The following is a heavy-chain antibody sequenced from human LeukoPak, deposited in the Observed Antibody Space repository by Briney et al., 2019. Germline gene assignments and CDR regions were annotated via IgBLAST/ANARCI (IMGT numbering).Heavy chain of an antibody. V-gene: IGHV3-23*01. CDR1: GFTFSSYW. J-gene: IGHJ4*02. D-gene: IGHD2-2*02. CDR3: AKSQIPAAIYAYFDY. Sequence: GGSLRLSCAASGFTFSSYWMHWVRQAPGKGLVWVSAISGSGGSTYYADSVKGRFTISRDNSKNTLYLQMNSLRAEDTAVYYCAKSQIPAAIYAYFDYWGQGTLVTVSS. CDR2: ISGSGGST.